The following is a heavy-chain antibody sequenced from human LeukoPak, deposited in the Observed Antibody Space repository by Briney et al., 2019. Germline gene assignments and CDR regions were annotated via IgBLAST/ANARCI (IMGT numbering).Heavy chain of an antibody. CDR3: ARGQRARFGY. CDR1: GGSFSGYY. D-gene: IGHD6-25*01. J-gene: IGHJ4*02. V-gene: IGHV4-34*01. Sequence: SETLSLTCAVYGGSFSGYYWSWIRQPPGKGLEWIGEINHSGSTNYNPSLKSRVTISVDTSKNQFSLKLSSVTAADTAVYYCARGQRARFGYWGQGTLVAVSS. CDR2: INHSGST.